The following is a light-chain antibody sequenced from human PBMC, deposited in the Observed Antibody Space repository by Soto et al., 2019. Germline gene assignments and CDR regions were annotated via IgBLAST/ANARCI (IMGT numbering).Light chain of an antibody. CDR2: TAS. J-gene: IGKJ5*01. CDR1: QTISSY. V-gene: IGKV1-9*01. CDR3: QHYNSYSET. Sequence: PVTHAPSSPSSSVALSVTIHCRASQTISSYLAWYQQKPGKAPKLLIYTASSLQSGVPSRFSGSGSGTEFTLTISSLQPEDFATYYCQHYNSYSETFGQGTRLEIK.